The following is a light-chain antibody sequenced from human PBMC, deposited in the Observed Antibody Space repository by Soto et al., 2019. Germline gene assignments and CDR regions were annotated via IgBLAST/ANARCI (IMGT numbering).Light chain of an antibody. V-gene: IGLV2-14*01. J-gene: IGLJ1*01. Sequence: QSALTQPPSASGSPGQSVTISCTGTSSDVGGYNYVSWYQQHPGKAPKLIVYEVSNRPSGVSDRFSGSKSGYTASLTISGLQADDEADYYCSSFTISSAYYVFGTGTKLTVL. CDR1: SSDVGGYNY. CDR2: EVS. CDR3: SSFTISSAYYV.